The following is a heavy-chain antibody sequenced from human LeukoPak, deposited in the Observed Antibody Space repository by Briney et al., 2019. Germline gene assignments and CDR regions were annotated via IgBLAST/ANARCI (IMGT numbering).Heavy chain of an antibody. J-gene: IGHJ2*01. Sequence: PGGSLRLSCAASGFTFSSYSMNWVRQAPGKGLEWVSSISSSSSYIYYADSVKGRFTISRDNAKNSLYLQMNSLRAEDTAVYYCARASGSGSLPGYFDLWGRGTLVTVSS. CDR1: GFTFSSYS. V-gene: IGHV3-21*01. CDR3: ARASGSGSLPGYFDL. CDR2: ISSSSSYI. D-gene: IGHD3-10*01.